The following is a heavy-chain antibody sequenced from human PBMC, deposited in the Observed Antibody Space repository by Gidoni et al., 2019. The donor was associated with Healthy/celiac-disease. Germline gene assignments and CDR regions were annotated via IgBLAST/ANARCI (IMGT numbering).Heavy chain of an antibody. CDR1: GYTFTSYY. Sequence: QVQLVQSGAEVKKPGASVKVSCKASGYTFTSYYMHWVRPSPGQGLEWMGIINPSGGSTSYEQKFQGRVTMTRDTSTSTAYMEMGSLRSEDTAVDYCAREGGGSSSWYRVDYYMDVWGKGTTVTVSS. CDR2: INPSGGST. J-gene: IGHJ6*03. CDR3: AREGGGSSSWYRVDYYMDV. V-gene: IGHV1-46*01. D-gene: IGHD6-13*01.